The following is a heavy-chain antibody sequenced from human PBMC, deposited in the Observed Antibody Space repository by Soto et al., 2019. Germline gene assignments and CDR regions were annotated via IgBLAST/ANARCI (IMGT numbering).Heavy chain of an antibody. CDR3: ARSLRITGTTSSPVLAFDI. CDR1: GGTFSSYA. CDR2: INPSGGST. Sequence: VKVSCKASGGTFSSYAISWVRQAPGQGLEWMGIINPSGGSTSYAQKFQGRVTMTRDTSTSTVYMELSSLRSEDTAVYYCARSLRITGTTSSPVLAFDIWGQGTMVTVSS. D-gene: IGHD1-7*01. J-gene: IGHJ3*02. V-gene: IGHV1-46*01.